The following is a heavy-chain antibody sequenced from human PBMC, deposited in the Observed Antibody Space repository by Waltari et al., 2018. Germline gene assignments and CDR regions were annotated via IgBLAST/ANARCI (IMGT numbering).Heavy chain of an antibody. CDR1: GGSISSSSYY. D-gene: IGHD3-10*01. V-gene: IGHV4-39*01. Sequence: QLQLQESGPGLVKPSETLSLTCTVSGGSISSSSYYWGWTRQPPGTGLEWIGRISYSGSTYYNPSLKSRVTISVNTSKNQFSLKRGSVTAADTAVYYWATLRVVGNFDYWGQGTLVTVSS. CDR3: ATLRVVGNFDY. CDR2: ISYSGST. J-gene: IGHJ4*02.